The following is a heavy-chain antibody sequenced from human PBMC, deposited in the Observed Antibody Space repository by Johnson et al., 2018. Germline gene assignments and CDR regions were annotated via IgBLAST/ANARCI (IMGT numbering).Heavy chain of an antibody. Sequence: EVQLVESGGGLVQXGGSLRVXCAASGFTFSSYAMSWVRQAPGKGLEWVSGISDSGVSGYYADSVKGRFTISRDNSKNTRYLQMNSLSVEDTAVYYCAKRVVVTAPYYYYMDVWGKGTTVTVSS. J-gene: IGHJ6*03. CDR1: GFTFSSYA. V-gene: IGHV3-23*04. D-gene: IGHD2-21*02. CDR3: AKRVVVTAPYYYYMDV. CDR2: ISDSGVSG.